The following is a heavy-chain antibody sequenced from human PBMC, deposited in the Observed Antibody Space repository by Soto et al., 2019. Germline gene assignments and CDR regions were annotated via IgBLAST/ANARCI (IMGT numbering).Heavy chain of an antibody. CDR3: ARGRYGDY. Sequence: QVHLVQSGAEVKKPGASVKVSCKCSGYTFTSYGITWVRQAPGQGLEWMGWISAHNGNTDYAQKLQGRVTVTRDTSTSTAYMELRTLRSDDTAVYYCARGRYGDYWGQGALVTVSS. V-gene: IGHV1-18*01. CDR2: ISAHNGNT. J-gene: IGHJ4*02. D-gene: IGHD1-1*01. CDR1: GYTFTSYG.